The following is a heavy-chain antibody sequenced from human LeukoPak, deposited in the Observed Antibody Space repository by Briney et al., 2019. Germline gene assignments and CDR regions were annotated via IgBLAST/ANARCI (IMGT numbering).Heavy chain of an antibody. CDR1: EFTFSSYW. Sequence: GRSLRLSCAASEFTFSSYWMSWVRQAPGKGLEWVANIKEDGSEKYYVDSVKGRFTISRDNARSSLYLQMSSLRAEDTAVYYCARDKTYSSSWYGYDYWGQGTLVTVSS. D-gene: IGHD6-13*01. CDR3: ARDKTYSSSWYGYDY. V-gene: IGHV3-7*03. J-gene: IGHJ4*02. CDR2: IKEDGSEK.